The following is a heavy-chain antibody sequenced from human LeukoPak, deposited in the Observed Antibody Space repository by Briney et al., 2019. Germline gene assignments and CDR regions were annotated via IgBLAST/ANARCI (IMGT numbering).Heavy chain of an antibody. J-gene: IGHJ6*04. V-gene: IGHV4-34*01. D-gene: IGHD3-16*01. CDR2: INHSGST. CDR1: GGSFSGYY. CDR3: ARLLIASPSHYYYKDV. Sequence: SETLSLTCAVYGGSFSGYYWSWIRQPPGKGLEWIGEINHSGSTNYNPSLKSRVTISVDTSKNQFSLKLSSVTAADTAVYYCARLLIASPSHYYYKDVWGKGTTVIVSS.